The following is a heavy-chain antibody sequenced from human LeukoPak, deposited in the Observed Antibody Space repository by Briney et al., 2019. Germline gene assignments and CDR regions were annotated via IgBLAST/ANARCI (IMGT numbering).Heavy chain of an antibody. CDR1: GGSIKSHY. Sequence: PSETLSLTCSVSGGSIKSHYWSWIRQPPGKRLEWIGYIFNTGNTNYNPSLASRVTMSVDTSRAQFFLRLSPVTAADTAIYYCASRPADITWYGVFDYWSQGTLVTVSS. V-gene: IGHV4-59*11. CDR2: IFNTGNT. J-gene: IGHJ4*02. CDR3: ASRPADITWYGVFDY. D-gene: IGHD3-10*01.